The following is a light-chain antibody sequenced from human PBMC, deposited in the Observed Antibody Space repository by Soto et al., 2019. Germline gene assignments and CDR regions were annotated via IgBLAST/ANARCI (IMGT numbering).Light chain of an antibody. Sequence: DIPMTQSPSSLSASVGDRVTITCRASQGISNYLAWYQQKPGKVPKLLIYAASTLQSGVPSRFSVRGSGTDCTLTISSLQPEDVATYYCLKYNSAPLTFGGGPKVEIK. V-gene: IGKV1-27*01. CDR3: LKYNSAPLT. J-gene: IGKJ4*01. CDR1: QGISNY. CDR2: AAS.